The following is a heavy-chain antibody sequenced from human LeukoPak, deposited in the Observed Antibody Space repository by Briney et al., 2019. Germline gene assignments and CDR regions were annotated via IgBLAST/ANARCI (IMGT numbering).Heavy chain of an antibody. CDR3: AGRGHRYSRD. CDR1: GDSVTSGY. J-gene: IGHJ1*01. Sequence: SETLSLTCTVSGDSVTSGYWSWIRQPPGKGLEWIGYIYDSGITDYNPSLKSRLTISVDTSNNQFSLNLSSVTAAAPAVYYCAGRGHRYSRDWGQGILVTVSS. CDR2: IYDSGIT. D-gene: IGHD2-15*01. V-gene: IGHV4-4*09.